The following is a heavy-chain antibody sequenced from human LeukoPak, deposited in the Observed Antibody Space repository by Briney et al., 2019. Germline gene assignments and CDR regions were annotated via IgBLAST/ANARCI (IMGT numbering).Heavy chain of an antibody. Sequence: QSGGSLRLSCAASGFTFSSYAIHWVRQAPGKGLEWVTLISYDGSNKYYADSVKGRFTISRDNSKNTLYLQMNSLRPEDTAVYYCARVRDSGRWGAFDIWGQGTMVTVSS. D-gene: IGHD1-26*01. J-gene: IGHJ3*02. CDR1: GFTFSSYA. CDR3: ARVRDSGRWGAFDI. V-gene: IGHV3-30-3*01. CDR2: ISYDGSNK.